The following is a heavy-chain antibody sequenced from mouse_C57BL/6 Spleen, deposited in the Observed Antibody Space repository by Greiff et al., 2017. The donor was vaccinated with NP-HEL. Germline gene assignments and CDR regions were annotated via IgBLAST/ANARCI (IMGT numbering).Heavy chain of an antibody. J-gene: IGHJ4*01. CDR2: IDPEDGET. V-gene: IGHV14-2*01. CDR3: ARKQYYGSSYGNYAMDY. D-gene: IGHD1-1*01. Sequence: EVQLQESGAELVKPGASVKLSCTASGFNIKDYYMHWVKQRTEQGLEWIGRIDPEDGETKYAPKFQGKATITADTSSNTAYLQLSSLTSEDTAVYYCARKQYYGSSYGNYAMDYWGQGTSVTVSS. CDR1: GFNIKDYY.